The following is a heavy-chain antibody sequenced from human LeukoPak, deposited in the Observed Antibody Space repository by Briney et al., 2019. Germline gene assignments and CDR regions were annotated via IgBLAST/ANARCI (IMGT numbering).Heavy chain of an antibody. D-gene: IGHD6-13*01. J-gene: IGHJ4*02. CDR2: ISAYNGNT. CDR3: ARDPAPYSSSWYALHFDY. V-gene: IGHV1-18*01. Sequence: ASVKVSCKASGYTFTSYGISWVRPAPGQGLEWMGWISAYNGNTNYAQKLQGRVTMTTDTSTSTAYMELRSLRSGDTAVYYCARDPAPYSSSWYALHFDYWGQRTLVTVSS. CDR1: GYTFTSYG.